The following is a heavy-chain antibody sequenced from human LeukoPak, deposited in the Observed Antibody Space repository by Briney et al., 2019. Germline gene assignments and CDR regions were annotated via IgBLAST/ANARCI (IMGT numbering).Heavy chain of an antibody. Sequence: KPSETLSLTCTVSGGPISSSSYYWGWIRQPPGKGLEWIASIYHSGTTYYNPSLKSRITISADTSKNQFSLKLSSVTAADTAVYYCARRIVPAAFGYWGQGTPVTVSS. V-gene: IGHV4-39*01. CDR2: IYHSGTT. D-gene: IGHD2-2*01. J-gene: IGHJ4*02. CDR1: GGPISSSSYY. CDR3: ARRIVPAAFGY.